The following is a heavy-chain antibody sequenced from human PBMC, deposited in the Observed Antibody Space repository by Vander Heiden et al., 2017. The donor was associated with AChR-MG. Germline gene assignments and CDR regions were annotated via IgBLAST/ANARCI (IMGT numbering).Heavy chain of an antibody. CDR1: GFTFRRYA. V-gene: IGHV3-30-3*01. CDR2: ISYDGSNK. Sequence: QVQLVESGGGVVQPGRSLRLSCAASGFTFRRYAMHWVRQAPGKGLEWVAVISYDGSNKYYADSVKGRFTISRDNSKNTLYLQMNSLRAEDTAVYYCAREAGVTTSGYYYYYGMDVWGQGTTVTVSS. J-gene: IGHJ6*02. D-gene: IGHD4-17*01. CDR3: AREAGVTTSGYYYYYGMDV.